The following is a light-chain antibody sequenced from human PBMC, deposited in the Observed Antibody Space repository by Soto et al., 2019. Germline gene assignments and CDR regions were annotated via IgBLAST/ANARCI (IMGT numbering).Light chain of an antibody. J-gene: IGLJ3*02. Sequence: QSVLTQPPSASGTPEQRVTISCSGSSSNIRSNTVNWYHQLPGTAPKLLISNNNQRPSGVPDRFSGSKSGTSASLAISGLQSEDEADYYCAAWDDGLNGVLFGGGTKLTVL. CDR1: SSNIRSNT. V-gene: IGLV1-44*01. CDR3: AAWDDGLNGVL. CDR2: NNN.